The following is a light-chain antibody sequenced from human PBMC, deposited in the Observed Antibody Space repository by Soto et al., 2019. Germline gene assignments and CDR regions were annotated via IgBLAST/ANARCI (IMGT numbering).Light chain of an antibody. CDR1: QSVSTY. V-gene: IGKV3-11*01. Sequence: EIVLTQSPATLSLSPGERPTLSCRASQSVSTYLAWYQQKPGHAPRLLIYEASNRATGIPARFSGSGSGTDFTLTISSLEPEDFAVYYCQQRNIWPPLFTFGPGTKVDVK. CDR2: EAS. J-gene: IGKJ3*01. CDR3: QQRNIWPPLFT.